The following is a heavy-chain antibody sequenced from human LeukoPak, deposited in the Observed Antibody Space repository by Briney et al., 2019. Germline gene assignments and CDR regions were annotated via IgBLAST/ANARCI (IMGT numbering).Heavy chain of an antibody. V-gene: IGHV4-34*01. CDR3: ARVGSRKWPSRAIRY. J-gene: IGHJ4*02. CDR2: ITHSEST. Sequence: PSETLSLTCAVYGGSFSGYYWSWIRQPPGKGLGWIGEITHSESTNYNSSLKSRATISVDASKNQFSLKLTSVTAADTAVYYCARVGSRKWPSRAIRYWGQGTLVTVSS. D-gene: IGHD3-10*01. CDR1: GGSFSGYY.